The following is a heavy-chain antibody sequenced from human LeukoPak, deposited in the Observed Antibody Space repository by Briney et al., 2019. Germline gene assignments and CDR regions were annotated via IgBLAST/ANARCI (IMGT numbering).Heavy chain of an antibody. CDR2: VFYSGST. V-gene: IGHV4-39*01. CDR3: ARLWSTDCSGGSCPHQPNY. CDR1: GGSVSSSSYH. D-gene: IGHD2-15*01. J-gene: IGHJ4*02. Sequence: PSETLSLTCTVSGGSVSSSSYHWGWIRQPPGKGLEWIGSVFYSGSTYYNPSLKSRVTMSVDTSKNQFSLKLSSVIAANTAVYYCARLWSTDCSGGSCPHQPNYWGQGTLVTVSS.